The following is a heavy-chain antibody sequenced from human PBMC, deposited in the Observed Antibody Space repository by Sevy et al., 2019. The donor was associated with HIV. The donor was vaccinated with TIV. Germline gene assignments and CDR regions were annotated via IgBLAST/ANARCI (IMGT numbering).Heavy chain of an antibody. CDR1: GFTFSDYY. CDR3: ARENTMIEEPGWFDP. CDR2: IDRSGSTM. J-gene: IGHJ5*02. V-gene: IGHV3-11*01. Sequence: GGSLRLSCAASGFTFSDYYMSWIRQAPGKGLEWVSYIDRSGSTMNYADSVKGRFTISRDNAKKSVYLQINSLRAEDTAVYYCARENTMIEEPGWFDPWGQGTLVTVSS. D-gene: IGHD3-22*01.